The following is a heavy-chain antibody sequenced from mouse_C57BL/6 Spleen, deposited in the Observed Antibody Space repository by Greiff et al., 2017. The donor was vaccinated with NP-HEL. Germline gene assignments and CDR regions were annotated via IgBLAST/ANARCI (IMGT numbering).Heavy chain of an antibody. V-gene: IGHV1-20*01. CDR2: INPYNGDT. D-gene: IGHD1-1*01. CDR3: ASPKFITTALDV. Sequence: EVQLQESGPELVKPGDSVKISCKASGYSFTGYFMNWVMQSHGKSLEWIGRINPYNGDTFYNQKFKGKATLTVDKSSSTAHMELRSLTSKDSAVDYCASPKFITTALDVWGTGTTVTVSS. CDR1: GYSFTGYF. J-gene: IGHJ1*03.